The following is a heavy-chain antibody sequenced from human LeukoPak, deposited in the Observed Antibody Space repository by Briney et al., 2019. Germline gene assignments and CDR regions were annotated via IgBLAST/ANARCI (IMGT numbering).Heavy chain of an antibody. CDR2: ISCSGGST. J-gene: IGHJ4*02. Sequence: GGSLRLSCAVSGISLSNYGMSWVRQARGKGLEWVAGISCSGGSTNYADTEKGRFTIYRDNPKNTLYLQMNRLRAEDTAVYFCAKRGVVIRVILVGFHKEAYYFDSWDQGALVTVSS. CDR3: AKRGVVIRVILVGFHKEAYYFDS. V-gene: IGHV3-23*01. D-gene: IGHD3-22*01. CDR1: GISLSNYG.